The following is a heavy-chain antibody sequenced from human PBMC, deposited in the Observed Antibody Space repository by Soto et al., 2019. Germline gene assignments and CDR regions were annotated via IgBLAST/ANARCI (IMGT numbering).Heavy chain of an antibody. Sequence: SVKVSCHASGAAFRSYDIMRLRQAPEHGIALRRGIIPIFGTANYAQKFQGRVTITADESTSTAYMELSSLRSEDTAVYYCAIAVGYCSSTSCYTGYYYYGMDVWGQGTTVTVSS. CDR2: IIPIFGTA. CDR3: AIAVGYCSSTSCYTGYYYYGMDV. CDR1: GAAFRSYD. J-gene: IGHJ6*02. V-gene: IGHV1-69*13. D-gene: IGHD2-2*02.